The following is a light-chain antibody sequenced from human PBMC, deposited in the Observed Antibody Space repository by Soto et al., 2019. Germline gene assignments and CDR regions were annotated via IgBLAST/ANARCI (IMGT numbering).Light chain of an antibody. J-gene: IGLJ1*01. V-gene: IGLV1-47*02. CDR3: AAWDDSLSVPYV. CDR2: SNN. Sequence: QSVLTQPPSASGTPGQRVTISCSGSSSNIGSNYVYWYQQLPGTAPKLLIYSNNQRPSGVPDRFPGSKSGTSASLAISGLRSEDEADYYCAAWDDSLSVPYVFGTGTKVTVL. CDR1: SSNIGSNY.